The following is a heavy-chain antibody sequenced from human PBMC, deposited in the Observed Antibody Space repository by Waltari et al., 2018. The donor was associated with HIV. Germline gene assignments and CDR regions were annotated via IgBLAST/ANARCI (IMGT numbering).Heavy chain of an antibody. V-gene: IGHV3-21*02. Sequence: EVQLVESGGGLVEPGESLILSCVASGFTFGHYSFNWVRQTPGGKLEWVSSVRRATNDKDYADSIRGRFTSFRDDAKSSLFLRMNRLRVEDTAVYFCVRDDPGFLPIDYWGQGTLVTVS. CDR1: GFTFGHYS. D-gene: IGHD6-25*01. CDR2: VRRATNDK. CDR3: VRDDPGFLPIDY. J-gene: IGHJ4*02.